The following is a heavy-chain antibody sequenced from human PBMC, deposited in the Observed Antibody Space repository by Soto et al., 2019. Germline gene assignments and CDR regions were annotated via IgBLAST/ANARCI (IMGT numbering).Heavy chain of an antibody. V-gene: IGHV3-49*03. J-gene: IGHJ4*02. CDR3: TRVTSALSGYVPDFDY. Sequence: GGSLRLSCTASGFTFGDYSMSWFRQAPGKGLERVGFIRSKAYGGTTEYAASVKGRFTISRDDSKSIAYLQMNSLKTEDTAVYYCTRVTSALSGYVPDFDYWGQGTLVTVSS. CDR1: GFTFGDYS. D-gene: IGHD5-12*01. CDR2: IRSKAYGGTT.